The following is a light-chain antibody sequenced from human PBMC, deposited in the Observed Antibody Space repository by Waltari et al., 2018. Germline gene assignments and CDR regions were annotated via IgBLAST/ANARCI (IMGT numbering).Light chain of an antibody. CDR3: QQYGNSPRYS. Sequence: EIVLTQSPGTLSLSPGERATLSCRASQSVRSSYLAWYQQKPGQAPRLLIYGTSSRATGIPDRFSGSGSGTDFTLTITRLEPEDFALYFCQQYGNSPRYSFGQGTKLEIK. J-gene: IGKJ2*03. CDR2: GTS. CDR1: QSVRSSY. V-gene: IGKV3-20*01.